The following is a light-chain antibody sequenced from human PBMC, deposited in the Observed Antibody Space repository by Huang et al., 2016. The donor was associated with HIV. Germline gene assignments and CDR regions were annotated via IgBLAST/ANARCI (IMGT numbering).Light chain of an antibody. CDR1: QTILSSSNNKNY. CDR3: QQYYSSSIT. Sequence: DIVMTQSPDSLSVSLGERATINCSSSQTILSSSNNKNYLVWYQQKPRQPPKVLIYWVSTRESVVPDRVSGSGSGTDFTLTINSLQAEDFAVYYCQQYYSSSITFGQGTRVELK. V-gene: IGKV4-1*01. J-gene: IGKJ5*01. CDR2: WVS.